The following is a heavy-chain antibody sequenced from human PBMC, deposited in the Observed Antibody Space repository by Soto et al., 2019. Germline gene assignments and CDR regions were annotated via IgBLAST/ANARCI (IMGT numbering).Heavy chain of an antibody. V-gene: IGHV1-69*13. CDR3: ARVRSGRTAYYYDSSGYGNWFDP. Sequence: SVKVSCKASGGTFSSYAISCVLQSPVQWLEWMGGIIPIFGTANYAQKFQGRVTITADESTSTAYMELSSLRSEDTAVYYCARVRSGRTAYYYDSSGYGNWFDPWGQGTLVTVSS. CDR1: GGTFSSYA. CDR2: IIPIFGTA. D-gene: IGHD3-22*01. J-gene: IGHJ5*02.